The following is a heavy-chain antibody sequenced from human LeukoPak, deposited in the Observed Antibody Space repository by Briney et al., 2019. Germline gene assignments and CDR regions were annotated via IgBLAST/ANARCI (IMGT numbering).Heavy chain of an antibody. V-gene: IGHV5-51*01. J-gene: IGHJ3*01. CDR1: GSRFATYW. CDR3: ARLGSSGVLSSPIDV. D-gene: IGHD3-10*01. Sequence: GESLKISCKGLGSRFATYWIGWVRQMPGKGLEWMGIVCPRDSDTRYSSSSQGQVTISADKSITTAYLQWSSLKASDTAMYYCARLGSSGVLSSPIDVWGQGTMVTVSP. CDR2: VCPRDSDT.